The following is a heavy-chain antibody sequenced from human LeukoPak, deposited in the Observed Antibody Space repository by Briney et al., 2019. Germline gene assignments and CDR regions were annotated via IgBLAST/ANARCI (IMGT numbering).Heavy chain of an antibody. CDR1: GGSISTNPYW. V-gene: IGHV4-39*01. CDR3: VSPRGFSYGYFDY. Sequence: SETLSLTCTVSGGSISTNPYWWTWVRQPPGKGLEWIGEISHRGSTKYNPSLKSRVTISADTSKNQFSLTLGSVSATDTAVYYCVSPRGFSYGYFDYWGQGTLVTVSS. J-gene: IGHJ4*02. D-gene: IGHD5-18*01. CDR2: ISHRGST.